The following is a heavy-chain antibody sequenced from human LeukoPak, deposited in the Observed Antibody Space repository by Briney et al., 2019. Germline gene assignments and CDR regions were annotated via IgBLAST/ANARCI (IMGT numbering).Heavy chain of an antibody. CDR3: ARDGPAQMVDFDY. D-gene: IGHD3-10*01. V-gene: IGHV1-2*02. CDR2: INPNSGGT. Sequence: VASVKVSCKASGYTFTGYYMHWVRQAPGQGLEWMGWINPNSGGTNYAQKFQGRVTMTRDTSISTAYMELSRLRPDDTAIYYCARDGPAQMVDFDYWGQGTLVTVSS. CDR1: GYTFTGYY. J-gene: IGHJ4*02.